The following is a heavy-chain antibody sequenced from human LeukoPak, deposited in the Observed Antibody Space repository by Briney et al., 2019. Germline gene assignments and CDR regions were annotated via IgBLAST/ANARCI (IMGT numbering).Heavy chain of an antibody. CDR1: GGSISSYY. CDR3: ARHSYGHDAFDI. J-gene: IGHJ3*02. V-gene: IGHV4-59*01. D-gene: IGHD5-18*01. CDR2: IYYSGST. Sequence: SETLSLTCTVSGGSISSYYWSWIRQPPGKGLEWIGYIYYSGSTNYNPSLKSRVTISVDTSKNQFSLKLSSVTAADTAVYYCARHSYGHDAFDIWGQGTMVTVSS.